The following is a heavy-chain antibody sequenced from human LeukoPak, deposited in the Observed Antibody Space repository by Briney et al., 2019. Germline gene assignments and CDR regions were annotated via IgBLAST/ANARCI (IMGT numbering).Heavy chain of an antibody. CDR2: ITQDGSDN. CDR1: GFTSDDYG. V-gene: IGHV3-7*03. D-gene: IGHD4-17*01. Sequence: GGSLRLSCAPSGFTSDDYGMSWVRQAPGKGLEWLANITQDGSDNYYADSVKGRFTFSRDNARNSLYLQMNPLRADDTAVYYCARVSSGFYGDNWFDPWGQGTLVTVSS. CDR3: ARVSSGFYGDNWFDP. J-gene: IGHJ5*02.